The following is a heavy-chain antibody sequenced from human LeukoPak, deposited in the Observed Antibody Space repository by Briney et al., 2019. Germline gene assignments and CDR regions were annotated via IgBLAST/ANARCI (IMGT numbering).Heavy chain of an antibody. J-gene: IGHJ3*02. CDR3: ARLASVTSPGTDAFDI. V-gene: IGHV4-39*01. Sequence: SETLSLTCTVSGGSISSSSYYWGWIRQPPGKGLEWIGSIYYSGSTYYNPSLKSRVTISVDTSKNQFSLKLSSVTAADTAVYYCARLASVTSPGTDAFDIWGQGTMVTVSS. D-gene: IGHD1-14*01. CDR1: GGSISSSSYY. CDR2: IYYSGST.